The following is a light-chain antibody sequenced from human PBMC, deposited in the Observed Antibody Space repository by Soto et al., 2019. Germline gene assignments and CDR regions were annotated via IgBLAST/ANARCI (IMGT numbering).Light chain of an antibody. J-gene: IGKJ1*01. CDR3: QQYENYWT. Sequence: DIQMSQSPSTLSAAGGDRVTMTCRASQSISSWLAWYQHKPGKAPKLLIYDASNLDSGVPSRFSGSGSGTEFSLTISNLQPDDCATYYCQQYENYWTFGQGTKVDIK. CDR1: QSISSW. CDR2: DAS. V-gene: IGKV1-5*01.